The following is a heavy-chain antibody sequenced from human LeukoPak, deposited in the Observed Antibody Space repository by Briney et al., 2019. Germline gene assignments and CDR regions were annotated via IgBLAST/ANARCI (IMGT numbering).Heavy chain of an antibody. D-gene: IGHD3-22*01. V-gene: IGHV1-2*02. J-gene: IGHJ3*02. CDR2: INPNSGDT. Sequence: VASVKVSCKASGYTFTDYYMHWVRQAPGQGFEWMGWINPNSGDTNYAQKFQGRVTMTRDTSISTAYMELSSLGSEDTAVYYCARTVEGYYYDSSGYYALDAFDIWGQGTMVTVSS. CDR3: ARTVEGYYYDSSGYYALDAFDI. CDR1: GYTFTDYY.